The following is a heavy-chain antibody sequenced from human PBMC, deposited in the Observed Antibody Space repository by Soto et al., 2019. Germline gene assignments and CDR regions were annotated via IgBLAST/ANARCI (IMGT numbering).Heavy chain of an antibody. D-gene: IGHD3-10*01. Sequence: SETLSLTCTVSGGSISSGGYYWSWIRQHPGKGLEWIGYIYYSGSTYYNPSLKSRVTISVDTSKNQFSLKLSSVTVADTAVYYCARRVTMVRGVIITWDYFDYWGQGTLVTVSS. CDR1: GGSISSGGYY. CDR3: ARRVTMVRGVIITWDYFDY. J-gene: IGHJ4*02. V-gene: IGHV4-31*03. CDR2: IYYSGST.